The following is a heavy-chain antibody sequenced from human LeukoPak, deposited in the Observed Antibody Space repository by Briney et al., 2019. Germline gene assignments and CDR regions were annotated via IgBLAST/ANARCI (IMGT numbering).Heavy chain of an antibody. V-gene: IGHV1-18*01. CDR3: ARDQGDYYDSSGSSY. CDR2: ISAYNGNT. CDR1: GYTFTSYG. J-gene: IGHJ4*02. Sequence: ASVKVSCKASGYTFTSYGISWVRQAPGQGLEWMGWISAYNGNTNYAQKLQGRVTMTTDTSTSTAYMELRSLRSDDTAVYYCARDQGDYYDSSGSSYWGQGTLVTVSS. D-gene: IGHD3-22*01.